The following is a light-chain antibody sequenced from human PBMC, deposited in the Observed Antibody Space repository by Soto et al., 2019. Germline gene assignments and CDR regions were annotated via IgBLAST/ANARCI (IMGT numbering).Light chain of an antibody. CDR2: DAS. V-gene: IGKV3-11*01. J-gene: IGKJ1*01. CDR3: QHRSNWPPT. CDR1: QSVDRY. Sequence: EIVLTQSPATLSLSPGERATLSCRASQSVDRYLAWYQQKVGQAPRLLIYDASNRATVIPARFSGSGSGTDFTLTISRLEPEDFAVYYCQHRSNWPPTFGQGTKVEIK.